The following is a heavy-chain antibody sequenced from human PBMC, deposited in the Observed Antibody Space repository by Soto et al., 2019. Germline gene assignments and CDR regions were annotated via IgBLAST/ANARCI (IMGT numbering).Heavy chain of an antibody. CDR3: AKADCSGGSCYSTKIYYFDY. Sequence: GGSLRLSCAASGFTFSSDAMSWVRQAPGKGLEWVSAISGSGGSTYYADSVKGRFTISRDNSKNTLYLQMNSLRAEDTAVYYCAKADCSGGSCYSTKIYYFDYWGQGTLVTVSS. CDR1: GFTFSSDA. J-gene: IGHJ4*02. V-gene: IGHV3-23*01. CDR2: ISGSGGST. D-gene: IGHD2-15*01.